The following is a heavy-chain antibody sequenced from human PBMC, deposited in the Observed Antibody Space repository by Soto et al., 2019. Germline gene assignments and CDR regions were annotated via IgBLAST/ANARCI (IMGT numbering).Heavy chain of an antibody. CDR3: ARGNFSLRNFGA. Sequence: PSETLSLTCTVSGGSISSGGYYWSWIRQHPGKGLEWIGYIYYSGSTYYNPSLKSRVTISVDTSKNQFSLKLSSVTAADTAVYYCARGNFSLRNFGAWGQGTLVTVSS. J-gene: IGHJ4*02. CDR2: IYYSGST. D-gene: IGHD3-3*01. V-gene: IGHV4-31*03. CDR1: GGSISSGGYY.